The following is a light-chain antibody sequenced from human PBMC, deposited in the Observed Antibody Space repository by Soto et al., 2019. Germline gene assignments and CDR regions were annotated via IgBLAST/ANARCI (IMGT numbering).Light chain of an antibody. Sequence: DIQMTQSPSSLSASVGDRVIITCRASQTISSHLNWYQQKPGKAPNLLVYAASSLQSGVPSRFTGSGSGTDFTLTISSLQPEDFATYYCQQSYTSWWTFGQGTTGDIK. V-gene: IGKV1-39*01. CDR2: AAS. J-gene: IGKJ1*01. CDR3: QQSYTSWWT. CDR1: QTISSH.